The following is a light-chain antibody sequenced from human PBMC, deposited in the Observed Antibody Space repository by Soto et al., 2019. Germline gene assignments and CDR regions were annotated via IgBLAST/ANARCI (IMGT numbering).Light chain of an antibody. CDR2: EVS. J-gene: IGLJ1*01. CDR1: SSDVGIYNY. Sequence: QSALTQPASVSGSPGQSITISCTGTSSDVGIYNYVSWYQQHPGKAPKLMIYEVSNRTSGVSNRFSGSKSGNTASLTISGLQAEDEADYYCSSYTSSSTLPYVFATGTKLTVL. V-gene: IGLV2-14*01. CDR3: SSYTSSSTLPYV.